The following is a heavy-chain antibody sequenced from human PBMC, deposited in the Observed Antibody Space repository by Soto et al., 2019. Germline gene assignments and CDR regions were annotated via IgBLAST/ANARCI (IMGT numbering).Heavy chain of an antibody. Sequence: PGGSVRLSCAASGVTFSNAWMSWVRQAPGKRPQWVGRIKSKTDGGTTDYAAPVKGRFTTSRDDSKNTLYLQMNSLKTEDTAVYYCTTDLETGSYDSSGYYRDAGAFDIWGQGTMVTVSS. J-gene: IGHJ3*02. D-gene: IGHD3-22*01. V-gene: IGHV3-15*01. CDR2: IKSKTDGGTT. CDR1: GVTFSNAW. CDR3: TTDLETGSYDSSGYYRDAGAFDI.